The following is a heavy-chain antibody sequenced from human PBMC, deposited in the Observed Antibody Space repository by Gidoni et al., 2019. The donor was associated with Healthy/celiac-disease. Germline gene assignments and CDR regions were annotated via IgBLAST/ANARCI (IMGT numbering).Heavy chain of an antibody. J-gene: IGHJ6*02. D-gene: IGHD6-19*01. CDR2: ISYDGSNK. Sequence: QVQLVESGGGVVQPGRSLRLSCAASGFTFSSYAMHWVRQAPGKGLEWVAVISYDGSNKYYADSVKGRFTISRDNSKNTLYLQMNSLRAEDTAVYYCARDPPIDLYSSGDPYYYYGMDVWGQGTTVTVSS. CDR3: ARDPPIDLYSSGDPYYYYGMDV. V-gene: IGHV3-30*01. CDR1: GFTFSSYA.